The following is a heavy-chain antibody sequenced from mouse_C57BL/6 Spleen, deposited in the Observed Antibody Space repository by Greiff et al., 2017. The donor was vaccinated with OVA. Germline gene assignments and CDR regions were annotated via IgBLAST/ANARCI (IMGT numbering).Heavy chain of an antibody. Sequence: VQLKQPGAELVKPGASVKISCKASGYAFSSYWMNWVKQRPGKGLEWIGQIYPGDGDTNSNGKFKGKATLTADKSSSTTYMQLSSLTSEDSSVYFCARRGYSYWYFDVWGTGTTVTVSS. V-gene: IGHV1-80*01. CDR2: IYPGDGDT. CDR1: GYAFSSYW. D-gene: IGHD2-3*01. J-gene: IGHJ1*03. CDR3: ARRGYSYWYFDV.